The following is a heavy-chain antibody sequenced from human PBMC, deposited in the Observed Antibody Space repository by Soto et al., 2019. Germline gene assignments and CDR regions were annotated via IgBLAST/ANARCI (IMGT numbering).Heavy chain of an antibody. D-gene: IGHD1-7*01. V-gene: IGHV3-74*01. J-gene: IGHJ4*02. Sequence: GGSLRLSCAASGFTFSSYAMHWVRQAPGKGLEWVSRVNSDGSSTNYADAVKGRFTISRDNSKNMAYLQMNNLTVEDTGVYYCAKAGDWNYVYDFWGQGTLVTVSS. CDR2: VNSDGSST. CDR3: AKAGDWNYVYDF. CDR1: GFTFSSYA.